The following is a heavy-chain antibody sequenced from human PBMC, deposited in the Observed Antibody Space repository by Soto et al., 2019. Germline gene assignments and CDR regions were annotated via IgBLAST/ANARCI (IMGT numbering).Heavy chain of an antibody. CDR1: GYTFTSYD. D-gene: IGHD6-13*01. Sequence: QVQLVQSGAEVKKPGASVKVSCKASGYTFTSYDINWVRQATGQGLEWMGWMNPNSGNTGYAQKFQGRVTMSRNTSISTAYMELSSLRSEDTAVYYCARAPGSWYYYYMDVWGKGTTVTVSS. V-gene: IGHV1-8*01. J-gene: IGHJ6*03. CDR2: MNPNSGNT. CDR3: ARAPGSWYYYYMDV.